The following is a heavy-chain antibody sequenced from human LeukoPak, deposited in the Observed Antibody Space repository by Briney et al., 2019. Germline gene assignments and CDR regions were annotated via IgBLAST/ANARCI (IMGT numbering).Heavy chain of an antibody. D-gene: IGHD3-9*01. CDR1: GGSISSSSYY. CDR2: IYYSGST. V-gene: IGHV4-39*01. J-gene: IGHJ4*02. CDR3: ASTWDDILTGLNGYYFDY. Sequence: NPSETLSLTCTVSGGSISSSSYYWGWIRQPPGKGLEWIGSIYYSGSTYYNPSLKSRVTISVDTSKNQFSLKLSSVTAADTAVYYCASTWDDILTGLNGYYFDYWGQGTLVTVSS.